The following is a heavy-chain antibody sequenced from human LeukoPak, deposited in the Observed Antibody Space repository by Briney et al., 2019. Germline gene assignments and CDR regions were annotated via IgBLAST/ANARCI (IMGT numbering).Heavy chain of an antibody. CDR2: IYYSGST. CDR3: ARETYDAFDI. Sequence: PSETLSLTCTVSGGSISSYYWSWIRQPPGKGLEWIGYIYYSGSTNYKPSLKSRVTISVDTSKNQFSLKLSSVTAADTAVYYCARETYDAFDIWGQGTMVTVSS. J-gene: IGHJ3*02. V-gene: IGHV4-59*12. CDR1: GGSISSYY.